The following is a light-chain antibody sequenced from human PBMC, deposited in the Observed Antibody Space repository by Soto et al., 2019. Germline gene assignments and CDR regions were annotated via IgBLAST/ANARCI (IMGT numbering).Light chain of an antibody. V-gene: IGKV1-39*01. J-gene: IGKJ1*01. CDR3: LQTFLPPPT. CDR2: RAS. CDR1: QTVGDH. Sequence: DIQMTQSPSSLSASVGDRVTITCRASQTVGDHLNWYQQKPGTAPKLLFSRASRLQSGVPSRFTGSGVATDFTLTISSLQPEDFATYYCLQTFLPPPTFGQGTKVEIK.